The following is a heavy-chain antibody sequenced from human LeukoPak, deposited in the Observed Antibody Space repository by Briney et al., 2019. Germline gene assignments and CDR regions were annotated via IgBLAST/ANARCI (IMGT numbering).Heavy chain of an antibody. V-gene: IGHV3-30*18. CDR1: GFTFSSYG. CDR3: AKDWSSGWYPYYFDY. Sequence: GRSLRLSCAASGFTFSSYGMHWVRQAPGKGLEWVAVISYDGSNKYYADSVKGRFTISRDNSKNTLYLQMNSLRAEDTAVYYCAKDWSSGWYPYYFDYWGQGTLVTASS. J-gene: IGHJ4*02. CDR2: ISYDGSNK. D-gene: IGHD6-19*01.